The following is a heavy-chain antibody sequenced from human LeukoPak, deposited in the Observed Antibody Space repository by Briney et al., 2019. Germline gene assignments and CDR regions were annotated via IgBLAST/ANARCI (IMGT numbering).Heavy chain of an antibody. V-gene: IGHV5-10-1*01. Sequence: GESLKISCKASGYTFTNYWINWVRQMPGKGLEWMGRIDPSDSYTNYSPSFQGHVIISADNSITTASLQWSRLRASDTAIYYCARLPKYYYDESVASASFDIWGQGTMVTVSS. CDR2: IDPSDSYT. CDR3: ARLPKYYYDESVASASFDI. J-gene: IGHJ3*02. D-gene: IGHD3-22*01. CDR1: GYTFTNYW.